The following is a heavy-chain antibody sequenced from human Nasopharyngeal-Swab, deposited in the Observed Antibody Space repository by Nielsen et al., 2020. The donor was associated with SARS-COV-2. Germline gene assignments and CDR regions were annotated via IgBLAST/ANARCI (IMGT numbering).Heavy chain of an antibody. V-gene: IGHV7-4-1*02. CDR2: INTNTGNP. J-gene: IGHJ5*02. Sequence: ASVKVSCKASGYTFTSYAMNWVRQAPGQGLEWMGWINTNTGNPTYAQGFTGRFVFSLDTSVSTAYLQISSLKAEDTAVYYCARDGLSLQYSSGWYCRFDPWGQGTLVTVSS. D-gene: IGHD6-19*01. CDR1: GYTFTSYA. CDR3: ARDGLSLQYSSGWYCRFDP.